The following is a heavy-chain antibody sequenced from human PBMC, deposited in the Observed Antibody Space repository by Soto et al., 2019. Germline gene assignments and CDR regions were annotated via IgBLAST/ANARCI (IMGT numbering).Heavy chain of an antibody. CDR2: IYYSGST. J-gene: IGHJ2*01. V-gene: IGHV4-31*03. CDR1: GGSISSGGYY. CDR3: ARASHDSSGYDRRAPSDL. D-gene: IGHD3-22*01. Sequence: QVQLQESGPGLVKPSQTLSLTCTVSGGSISSGGYYWSWIRQHPGKGLEGIGYIYYSGSTYYNPSLKSRVTLSVDPSKNQFSLKLRSVPAADTAVYYCARASHDSSGYDRRAPSDLWGRGTLVTVSS.